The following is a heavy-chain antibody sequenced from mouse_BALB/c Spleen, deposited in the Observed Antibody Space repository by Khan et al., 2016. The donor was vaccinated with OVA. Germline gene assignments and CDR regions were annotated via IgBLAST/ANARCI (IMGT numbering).Heavy chain of an antibody. CDR1: GDSITSGF. J-gene: IGHJ4*01. Sequence: EVQLQESGPSLVKPSQTLYLTCSVTGDSITSGFWNWIRKFPGNKFEYMGYVTYSGNTYYNTYLKSRISITRDTSKSQYSLQLNSVTTEDTATDFCSRSYGSCAMDYWGQGTSVTVSS. CDR2: VTYSGNT. CDR3: SRSYGSCAMDY. D-gene: IGHD1-1*01. V-gene: IGHV3-8*02.